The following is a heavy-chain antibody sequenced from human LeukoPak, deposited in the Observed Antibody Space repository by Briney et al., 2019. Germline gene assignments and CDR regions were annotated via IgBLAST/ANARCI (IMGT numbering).Heavy chain of an antibody. CDR3: ARDRRWGAGGSYYFDY. D-gene: IGHD1-26*01. Sequence: SETLSLTCTVSGGSISSSSYYWGWIRQPPGKGLEWIGSIYYSGSTYYNPSLKSRVTISVDTSKNQFSLKLSSVTAADTAVYYCARDRRWGAGGSYYFDYWGQGTLVTVSS. CDR1: GGSISSSSYY. J-gene: IGHJ4*02. V-gene: IGHV4-39*07. CDR2: IYYSGST.